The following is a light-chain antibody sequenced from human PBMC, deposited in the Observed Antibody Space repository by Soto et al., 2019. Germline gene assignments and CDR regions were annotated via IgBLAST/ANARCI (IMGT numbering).Light chain of an antibody. CDR2: GAS. V-gene: IGKV3-15*01. CDR3: QQYNNWPRT. CDR1: QSVSSN. Sequence: EIVMTQSPATLSVSPGERATLSCRASQSVSSNLAWYQQKPCQAPRLLIYGASTRATGIPARFSGSGSGTEFTLTISSLQSEDFVVYYCQQYNNWPRTFRQGTKVDIK. J-gene: IGKJ1*01.